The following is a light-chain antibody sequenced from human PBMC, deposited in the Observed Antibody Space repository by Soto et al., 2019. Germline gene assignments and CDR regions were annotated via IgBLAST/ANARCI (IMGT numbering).Light chain of an antibody. CDR3: QQYNSYPPWT. CDR1: QSISSW. J-gene: IGKJ1*01. V-gene: IGKV1-5*01. Sequence: DIQMTQSPSTLSASVGDRVTITCRASQSISSWLAWYQQKPGKAPKLLIYDASSLESGVPSRFSGSGSGTEFTLTISSLQPDDFATYYCQQYNSYPPWTFGQGTKLDIK. CDR2: DAS.